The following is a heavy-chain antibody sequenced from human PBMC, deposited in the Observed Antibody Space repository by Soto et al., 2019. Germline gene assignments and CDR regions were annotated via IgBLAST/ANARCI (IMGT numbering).Heavy chain of an antibody. J-gene: IGHJ3*02. CDR1: GGSISSSH. CDR2: IYTSRST. V-gene: IGHV4-4*07. Sequence: PVTLSLTCTVSGGSISSSHWTWIRQPAGKGLEWIGRIYTSRSTNYNPSLKSRVTMSVDTSKNQFSLKLSSVTAAGTAVYYCARDRRDGLRLGELSVPGAFYIWGQGTMVTVSS. CDR3: ARDRRDGLRLGELSVPGAFYI. D-gene: IGHD3-16*02.